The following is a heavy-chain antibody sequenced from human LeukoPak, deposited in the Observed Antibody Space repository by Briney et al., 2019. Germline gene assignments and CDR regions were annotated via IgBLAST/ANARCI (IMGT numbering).Heavy chain of an antibody. Sequence: GGSLRLSCAASGFTFSTYTMNWVRQAPGKGLEWVSAISGSGSNTYYADSVKGRLTISRDNSKDTVYLQMNSLRVEDTAVYYCARDKGTTCIDNWGQGALVTVSS. CDR3: ARDKGTTCIDN. J-gene: IGHJ4*02. D-gene: IGHD4-17*01. V-gene: IGHV3-23*01. CDR2: ISGSGSNT. CDR1: GFTFSTYT.